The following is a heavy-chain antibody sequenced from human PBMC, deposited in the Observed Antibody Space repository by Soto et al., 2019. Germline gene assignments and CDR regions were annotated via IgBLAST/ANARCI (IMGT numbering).Heavy chain of an antibody. J-gene: IGHJ4*02. CDR1: GFTLSGFD. D-gene: IGHD2-15*01. CDR3: TRRYCSGGGCYSDFDY. Sequence: EVQLVESGGGLVQPGGSLKLSCAASGFTLSGFDIHWVRQASGEGLEWVGRIKTKVESYATELAASVKGRFTISRDDPKNTAYLEMNSRKTEDTAVYYCTRRYCSGGGCYSDFDYWGQGALVTVSS. CDR2: IKTKVESYAT. V-gene: IGHV3-73*01.